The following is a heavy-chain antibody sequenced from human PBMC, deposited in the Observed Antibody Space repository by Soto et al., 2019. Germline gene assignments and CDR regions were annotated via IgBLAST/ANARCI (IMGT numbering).Heavy chain of an antibody. V-gene: IGHV4-30-2*01. J-gene: IGHJ6*02. D-gene: IGHD2-15*01. CDR3: ARVPVAVAATEDYYGLDV. CDR2: IYHSGNT. CDR1: GGSISSGGFS. Sequence: SETLSLTCAVSGGSISSGGFSWTWIRQPPGKGLEWIGYIYHSGNTYYNPSLKSRVTISVDRSKNQFSLKLSSVTAADTAVYFCARVPVAVAATEDYYGLDVWGQGTTVTVSS.